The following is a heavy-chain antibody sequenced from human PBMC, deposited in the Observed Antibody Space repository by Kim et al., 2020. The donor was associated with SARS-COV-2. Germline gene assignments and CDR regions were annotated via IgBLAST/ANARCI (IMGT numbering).Heavy chain of an antibody. D-gene: IGHD6-13*01. CDR2: IKSDGSDT. CDR1: GFTFSGYW. J-gene: IGHJ5*02. V-gene: IGHV3-74*01. Sequence: GGSLRLSCEASGFTFSGYWMNWVRQAPGKGLVWVSRIKSDGSDTHYADSVKGRFTISRDNAKNTLHLQLNSLGVEDTAIYYCARGSFQQGFDPWGQGTLVTVSS. CDR3: ARGSFQQGFDP.